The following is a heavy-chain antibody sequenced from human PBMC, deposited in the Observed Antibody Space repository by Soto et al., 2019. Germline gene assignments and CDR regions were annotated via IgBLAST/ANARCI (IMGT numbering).Heavy chain of an antibody. Sequence: GESLKISCKGSGYSFTSYWISWVRQMPGKGLERMGRIDPSDSYTNYSPSFQGHVTISADKSISTAYLQWSSLKASDTAMYYCARLAAGGSYYYYYGMDVWGQGTTVTVSS. CDR2: IDPSDSYT. D-gene: IGHD6-13*01. V-gene: IGHV5-10-1*01. CDR3: ARLAAGGSYYYYYGMDV. J-gene: IGHJ6*02. CDR1: GYSFTSYW.